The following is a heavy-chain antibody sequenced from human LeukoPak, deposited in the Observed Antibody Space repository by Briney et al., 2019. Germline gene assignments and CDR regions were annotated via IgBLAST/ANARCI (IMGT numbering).Heavy chain of an antibody. CDR3: AGEQQVGLYDAFDI. J-gene: IGHJ3*02. CDR2: ISNSATFI. CDR1: GFTFSDYY. Sequence: GGSLRLSCAASGFTFSDYYMNWIRQAPGKGLEWLAYISNSATFIYYADSVKGRFTISGDNARNSLFLQMDSLTADDTAVYYCAGEQQVGLYDAFDIWGQGTMVSVSS. D-gene: IGHD1-26*01. V-gene: IGHV3-11*01.